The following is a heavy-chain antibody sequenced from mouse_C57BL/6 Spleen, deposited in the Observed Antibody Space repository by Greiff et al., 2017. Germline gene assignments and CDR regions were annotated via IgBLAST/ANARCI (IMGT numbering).Heavy chain of an antibody. CDR1: GYTFTSYW. CDR2: IYPGSGST. Sequence: QVHVKQPGAELVKPGASVKMSCKASGYTFTSYWITWVKQRPGQGLEWIGDIYPGSGSTNYNEKFKSKATLTVDTSSSTAYMQLSSLTSEDSAVYYCARSRGKSPADYWGQGTTLTVSS. V-gene: IGHV1-55*01. J-gene: IGHJ2*01. CDR3: ARSRGKSPADY. D-gene: IGHD2-1*01.